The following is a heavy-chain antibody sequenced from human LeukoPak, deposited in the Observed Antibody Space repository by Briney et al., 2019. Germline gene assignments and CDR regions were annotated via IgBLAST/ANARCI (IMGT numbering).Heavy chain of an antibody. D-gene: IGHD2-21*02. V-gene: IGHV1-2*02. CDR3: ARQIVVVTVYYMDV. J-gene: IGHJ6*03. Sequence: EASVKVSCKASGYIFSDYYMHWVRQAPGQGIEWMGWINPNTGGTNYALKFQGRVTMTRDTSISTAYMDLSSLRSDDTAVYYCARQIVVVTVYYMDVWGKGTTVTVSS. CDR1: GYIFSDYY. CDR2: INPNTGGT.